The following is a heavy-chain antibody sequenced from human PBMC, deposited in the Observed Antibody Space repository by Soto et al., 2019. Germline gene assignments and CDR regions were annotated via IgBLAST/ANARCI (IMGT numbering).Heavy chain of an antibody. CDR3: ARHMTTVGYFDY. Sequence: QITLKESGPTLVKPTQTLTLTCTFSGFSLSTSGVGVGWIRQPPGKALEWLALIYWDDDKRYSPSLKSRLTITKDTSKNRVVLTMTNMDPVDTATYYCARHMTTVGYFDYWGQGTLVTVSS. V-gene: IGHV2-5*02. J-gene: IGHJ4*02. CDR1: GFSLSTSGVG. D-gene: IGHD4-17*01. CDR2: IYWDDDK.